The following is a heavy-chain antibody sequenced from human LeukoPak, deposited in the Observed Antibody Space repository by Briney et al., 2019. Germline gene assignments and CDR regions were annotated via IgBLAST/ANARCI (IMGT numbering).Heavy chain of an antibody. V-gene: IGHV1-69*05. CDR3: ARTRDGYTYAFDI. J-gene: IGHJ3*02. CDR2: IIPIFGTA. D-gene: IGHD5-24*01. Sequence: GASVKVSCKASGGTFSSYAISWVRQAPGQGLEWMGRIIPIFGTANYAQKFQGRVTITTDESTSTAYMELSSLRSEDTAVYYCARTRDGYTYAFDIWGQGTMVTVSS. CDR1: GGTFSSYA.